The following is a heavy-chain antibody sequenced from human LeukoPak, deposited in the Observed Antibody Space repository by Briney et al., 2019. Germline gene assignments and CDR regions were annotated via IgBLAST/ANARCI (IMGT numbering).Heavy chain of an antibody. J-gene: IGHJ4*02. D-gene: IGHD3-3*01. V-gene: IGHV3-30-3*01. CDR2: ISYDGSNK. Sequence: GRSLRLSCAASGFTFSGYAMHWVRQAPGKGLEWVAVISYDGSNKYYADSVKGRFTISRDNSKNTLYLQMNSLRAEDTSVYYCARGPTYYAFWSGYQGYFDCWGQGTLVTVSS. CDR3: ARGPTYYAFWSGYQGYFDC. CDR1: GFTFSGYA.